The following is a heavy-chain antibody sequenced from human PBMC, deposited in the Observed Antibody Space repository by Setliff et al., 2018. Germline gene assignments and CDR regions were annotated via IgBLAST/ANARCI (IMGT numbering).Heavy chain of an antibody. D-gene: IGHD3-22*01. CDR2: ISAYSDDT. CDR1: GHTFITFG. CDR3: AYDSSGYYPGY. J-gene: IGHJ4*02. Sequence: ASVRVSCKASGHTFITFGISWVRQAPGQGLEWMGWISAYSDDTKYAEKFQGRVTMTMDTSTGTAYMELRSLRSDDTAVYICAYDSSGYYPGYWGQGTLVTVSS. V-gene: IGHV1-18*01.